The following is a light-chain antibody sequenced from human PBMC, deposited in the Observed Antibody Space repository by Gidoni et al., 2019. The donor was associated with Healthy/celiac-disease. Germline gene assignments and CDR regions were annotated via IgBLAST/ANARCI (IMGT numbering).Light chain of an antibody. CDR1: QSVSSN. CDR2: GAS. CDR3: QQYNNWPPWT. V-gene: IGKV3-15*01. Sequence: EIVMTQSPATLSVSPGERATLSCRASQSVSSNLAWYQQKPCQAPRLLIYGASTRATGIPARCSGSVSGTEFTLTISSLQSEDFAVYYCQQYNNWPPWTFGQGTKVEIK. J-gene: IGKJ1*01.